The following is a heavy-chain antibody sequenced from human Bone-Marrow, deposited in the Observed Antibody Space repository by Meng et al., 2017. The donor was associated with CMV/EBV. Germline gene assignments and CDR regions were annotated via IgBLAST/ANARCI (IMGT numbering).Heavy chain of an antibody. CDR1: GFTFSSYA. V-gene: IGHV3-30*14. CDR2: ITYDGSNK. CDR3: GRGASLDY. J-gene: IGHJ4*02. Sequence: SCAASGFTFSSYAMHWVRQAPGKGLEWVAVITYDGSNKYYADSVKGRFTISRDNSKNTLYLQMNSLRAEDTAVYYCGRGASLDYWGQGNLVTVSS. D-gene: IGHD6-6*01.